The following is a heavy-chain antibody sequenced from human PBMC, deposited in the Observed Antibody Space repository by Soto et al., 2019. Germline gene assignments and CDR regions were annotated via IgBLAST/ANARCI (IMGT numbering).Heavy chain of an antibody. CDR2: IDHSGST. Sequence: QLQLQESGSGLVKPSQTLSLTCAVSGGSISSGGYSWSWIRQPPGKGLESIGYIDHSGSTYSNPSLKHPATLSVDRSKNQFSLKLSSVTAADTDVYYCARKYGHYVADYWGQGTLVTVSS. J-gene: IGHJ4*02. D-gene: IGHD4-17*01. V-gene: IGHV4-30-2*01. CDR1: GGSISSGGYS. CDR3: ARKYGHYVADY.